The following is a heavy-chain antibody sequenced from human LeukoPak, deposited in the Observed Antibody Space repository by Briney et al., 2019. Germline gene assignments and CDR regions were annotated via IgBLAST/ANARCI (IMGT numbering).Heavy chain of an antibody. J-gene: IGHJ4*02. CDR2: INHSGST. Sequence: SETLSLTCAVYGGAFSGYYWGWIRQPPGKGLEWIGEINHSGSTNYNPSLKSRVTISVDTSKNQFSLKLSSVTAADTAVYYCASLLSGSYYDYWGQGTLVTVSS. CDR3: ASLLSGSYYDY. V-gene: IGHV4-34*01. D-gene: IGHD1-26*01. CDR1: GGAFSGYY.